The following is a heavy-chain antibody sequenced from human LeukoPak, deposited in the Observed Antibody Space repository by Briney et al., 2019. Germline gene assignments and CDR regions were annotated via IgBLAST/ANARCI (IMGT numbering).Heavy chain of an antibody. CDR1: GGSFSGYY. D-gene: IGHD3-9*01. Sequence: SETLSLTCAVYGGSFSGYYRSWIRQPPGKGLEWIGEINHSGSTNYNPSLKSRVTISVDTSKNQFSLKLSSVTAADTAVYYCARGSDIPKPNWFDPWGQGTLVTVSS. V-gene: IGHV4-34*01. CDR3: ARGSDIPKPNWFDP. CDR2: INHSGST. J-gene: IGHJ5*02.